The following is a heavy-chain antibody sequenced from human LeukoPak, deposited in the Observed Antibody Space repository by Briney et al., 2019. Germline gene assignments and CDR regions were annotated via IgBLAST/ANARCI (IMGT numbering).Heavy chain of an antibody. D-gene: IGHD5-12*01. CDR3: AKDFGRSAYDRPFDY. CDR1: GFTFSSYA. Sequence: PGGSLRLSCAASGFTFSSYAMHWVRQAPGKGLEWVSGISWNSGSIAYADSVKGRFTISRDNAKNSLYLQMNSLRAEDTALYYCAKDFGRSAYDRPFDYWGQGTLVTVSS. V-gene: IGHV3-9*01. J-gene: IGHJ4*02. CDR2: ISWNSGSI.